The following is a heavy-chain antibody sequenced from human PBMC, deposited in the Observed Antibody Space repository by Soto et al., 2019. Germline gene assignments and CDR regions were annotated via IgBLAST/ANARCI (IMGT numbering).Heavy chain of an antibody. V-gene: IGHV4-59*08. CDR3: ARHFARAGSTTPFFYYILDV. Sequence: QVQLRESGPALVKPLETLSLTCTVSNGSISPHYWSWIRQPPGGGLEWIGYMYYNGNTNYSPSFQSRLTLSLDTSKSQFSLRLTSVTAADTAVYYCARHFARAGSTTPFFYYILDVWGTGTTVTVSS. CDR1: NGSISPHY. D-gene: IGHD2-15*01. J-gene: IGHJ6*03. CDR2: MYYNGNT.